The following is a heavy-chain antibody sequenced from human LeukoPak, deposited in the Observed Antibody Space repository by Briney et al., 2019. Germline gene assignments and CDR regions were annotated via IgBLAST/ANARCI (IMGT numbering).Heavy chain of an antibody. CDR1: GGSFSGYY. J-gene: IGHJ3*02. CDR3: ARGHRIVGAKGGGTFDI. CDR2: INHSGST. Sequence: SETLSLTCAVYGGSFSGYYWSWIRQPPGKGLEWIGKINHSGSTNYNPSLKSRVTISVDTSKNQFSLKLSSVTAADTAVYYCARGHRIVGAKGGGTFDIWGQGTMVTVSS. D-gene: IGHD1-26*01. V-gene: IGHV4-34*01.